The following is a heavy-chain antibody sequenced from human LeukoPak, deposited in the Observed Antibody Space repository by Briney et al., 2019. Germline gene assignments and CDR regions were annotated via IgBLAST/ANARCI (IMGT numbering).Heavy chain of an antibody. Sequence: ASVKVSCKASGYIFTDNYMHWVRQAPGQGLEWMGWINPNNGGTKYAQKFQGRVTMTRDTSISTAFMELSRLRSDDTATYYCARAGGASDSSGWYVFDYWGQGTLVTVSS. CDR2: INPNNGGT. V-gene: IGHV1-2*02. CDR3: ARAGGASDSSGWYVFDY. J-gene: IGHJ4*02. D-gene: IGHD6-19*01. CDR1: GYIFTDNY.